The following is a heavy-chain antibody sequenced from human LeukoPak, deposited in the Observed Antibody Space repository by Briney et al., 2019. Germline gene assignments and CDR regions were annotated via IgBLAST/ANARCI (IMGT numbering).Heavy chain of an antibody. CDR2: IYTSGST. Sequence: SETLSLTCTVSGGSISSYYWSWIRQPAGKGLEWIGRIYTSGSTNYNPSLKSRVTISVDKSKNQFSLKLSSVTAADTAVYYCASLPPYCSGGSCYSVDPWGQGTLVTVSS. CDR1: GGSISSYY. V-gene: IGHV4-4*07. J-gene: IGHJ5*02. CDR3: ASLPPYCSGGSCYSVDP. D-gene: IGHD2-15*01.